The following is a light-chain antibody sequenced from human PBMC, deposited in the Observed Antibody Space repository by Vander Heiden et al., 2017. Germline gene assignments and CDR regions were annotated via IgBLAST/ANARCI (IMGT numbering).Light chain of an antibody. J-gene: IGLJ2*01. CDR1: SSNIGAGYD. V-gene: IGLV1-40*01. CDR3: QSYDSSLSGFHVV. Sequence: QSVLTQPPSVSGAPGQRVTIPCTGSSSNIGAGYDVHWYQQLPGTAPKPLIYGNSNRPSGVPDRFSGSKSGTSASLAITGLQAEDEADYYCQSYDSSLSGFHVVFGGGTKLTVL. CDR2: GNS.